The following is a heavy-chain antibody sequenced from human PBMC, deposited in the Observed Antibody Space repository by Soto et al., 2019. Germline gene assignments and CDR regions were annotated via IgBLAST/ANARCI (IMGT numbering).Heavy chain of an antibody. CDR2: ISGSGGNT. CDR3: AKTMYYYDTGVYQ. J-gene: IGHJ4*02. Sequence: PGGSLRLSCAASGFTFSSYAMSWVRQAPGKGLEWVSAISGSGGNTYYADSVKGRFTISRDNSKNTLYLQMNSLRAEDAAVYYCAKTMYYYDTGVYQWGQGTLVTVSS. D-gene: IGHD3-22*01. CDR1: GFTFSSYA. V-gene: IGHV3-23*01.